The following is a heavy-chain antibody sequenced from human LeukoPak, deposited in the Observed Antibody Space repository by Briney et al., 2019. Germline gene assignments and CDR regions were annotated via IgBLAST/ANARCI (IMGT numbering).Heavy chain of an antibody. V-gene: IGHV1-69*13. CDR2: IIPIFGTA. Sequence: SVKVSCKASGGTFSSYAISWVRQAPGQGLEWMGGIIPIFGTANYAQKFQGRVTITADESTSTAYMELRSLRSDDTAVYYCARDYPIVLMVYATSDAFDIWGQGTMVTVSS. J-gene: IGHJ3*02. D-gene: IGHD2-8*01. CDR1: GGTFSSYA. CDR3: ARDYPIVLMVYATSDAFDI.